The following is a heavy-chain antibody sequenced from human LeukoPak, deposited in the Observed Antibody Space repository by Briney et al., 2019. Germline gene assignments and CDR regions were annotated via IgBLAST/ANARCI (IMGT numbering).Heavy chain of an antibody. D-gene: IGHD1-26*01. Sequence: SETLSLTCTVSGDSISSSSHYWGWIRQPPGKGLEWIGYIYYSGNTNYNPSLKSRVTISVDTSKNQFSLKLSSVTAADTAVYYCARKSRGYSGSYDYWGQGTLVTVSS. CDR1: GDSISSSSHY. CDR3: ARKSRGYSGSYDY. V-gene: IGHV4-61*05. J-gene: IGHJ4*02. CDR2: IYYSGNT.